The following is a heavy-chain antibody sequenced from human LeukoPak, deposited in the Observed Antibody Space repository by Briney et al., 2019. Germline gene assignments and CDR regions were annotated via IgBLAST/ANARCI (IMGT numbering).Heavy chain of an antibody. Sequence: GGTLRLSCAASGCSFSNHEMNWVRQAPGKGPEWVSYISSSGGTIYYADSVKGRFTISRDNARNSLYLQMNSLRAEDTAVYYCARPYGGQGYWGQGTLVTVSS. CDR3: ARPYGGQGY. CDR2: ISSSGGTI. D-gene: IGHD4-23*01. V-gene: IGHV3-48*03. CDR1: GCSFSNHE. J-gene: IGHJ4*02.